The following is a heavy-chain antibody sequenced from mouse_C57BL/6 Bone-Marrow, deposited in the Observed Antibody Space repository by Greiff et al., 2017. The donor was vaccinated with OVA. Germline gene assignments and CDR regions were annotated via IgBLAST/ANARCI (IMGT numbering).Heavy chain of an antibody. CDR2: IDPSDSYT. D-gene: IGHD1-1*01. CDR1: GYTFTSYW. V-gene: IGHV1-69*01. CDR3: ARYHRGSLYYAMDY. J-gene: IGHJ4*01. Sequence: QVQLQQSGAELVMPGASVKLSCKASGYTFTSYWMHWVKQRPGQGLEWIGEIDPSDSYTNYNQKFKGKTTLTVDKSSSTAYMQLSSLTSEDSAVYYCARYHRGSLYYAMDYWGQGTSVTVSS.